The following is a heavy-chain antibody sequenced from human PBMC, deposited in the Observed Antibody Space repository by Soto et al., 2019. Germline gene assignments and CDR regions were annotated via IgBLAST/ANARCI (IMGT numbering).Heavy chain of an antibody. V-gene: IGHV4-59*11. CDR2: IYYSRAT. J-gene: IGHJ4*02. D-gene: IGHD2-15*01. CDR3: ARDRGSCWGGDFDS. CDR1: GDSIRNHY. Sequence: SDTLSLTCTVSGDSIRNHYCFWMRQPPANELDWIGYIYYSRATNYYPSLKSRVTISVDTSKNQFSLELSSVTAADTDVYYCARDRGSCWGGDFDSWGQGTLVTVSS.